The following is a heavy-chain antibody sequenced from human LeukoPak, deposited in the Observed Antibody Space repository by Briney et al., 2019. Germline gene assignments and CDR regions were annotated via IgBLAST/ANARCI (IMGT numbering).Heavy chain of an antibody. CDR3: ARQEYSGSYYVY. CDR2: IDPSDSYT. D-gene: IGHD1-26*01. Sequence: GESLKISCKGSGYSFSNYWISWVRQMPGKGLEWRGRIDPSDSYTNYTPSFQGHVTISADKSISTAYLQWNSLKASDTAMYYCARQEYSGSYYVYWGQGTLVTVSS. J-gene: IGHJ4*02. V-gene: IGHV5-10-1*01. CDR1: GYSFSNYW.